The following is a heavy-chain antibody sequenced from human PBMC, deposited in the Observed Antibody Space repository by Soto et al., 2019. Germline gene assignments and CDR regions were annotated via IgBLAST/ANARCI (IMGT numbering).Heavy chain of an antibody. CDR3: ARDFSNGIAAPNAAFDI. J-gene: IGHJ3*02. CDR1: SGSISSSNW. D-gene: IGHD6-13*01. CDR2: IYHSGST. V-gene: IGHV4-4*02. Sequence: QVQLQESGPGLVKPSGTLSLTCAVSSGSISSSNWWSWVRQPPGKGLEWMGEIYHSGSTNYNPSLKSRVTISVDKSKNQFSLKLSSVTAADTAVYYCARDFSNGIAAPNAAFDIWGQGTMVTVSS.